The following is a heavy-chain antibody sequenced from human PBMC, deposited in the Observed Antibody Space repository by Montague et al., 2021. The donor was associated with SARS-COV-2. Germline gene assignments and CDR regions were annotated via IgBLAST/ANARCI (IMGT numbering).Heavy chain of an antibody. J-gene: IGHJ4*02. CDR2: TYYRSKWYN. CDR1: GDSVSSNRAA. V-gene: IGHV6-1*01. D-gene: IGHD3-22*01. CDR3: ARGSSGYYTPRPFDY. Sequence: CAISGDSVSSNRAAWNWIRQSPSRGLEWLGRTYYRSKWYNDYAVSVKSRITINPDTSKNQFSLQLNSVTPEDTAVYHCARGSSGYYTPRPFDYWGQGTLVTVSS.